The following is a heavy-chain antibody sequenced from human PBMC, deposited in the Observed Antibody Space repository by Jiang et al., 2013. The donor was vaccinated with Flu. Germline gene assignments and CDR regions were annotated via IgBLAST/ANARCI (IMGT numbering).Heavy chain of an antibody. CDR2: ISPTGGEV. Sequence: QLLESGADVKKPGASVKVSCVASGRMFTSSYMHWVRQAPGRGFEWLARISPTGGEVKYAERFQDRLTVTRDTSTSTVYLELSSLGFEDTAVCFCARGVYSDFGYFQPWGQGTLISVSS. CDR1: GRMFTSSY. CDR3: ARGVYSDFGYFQP. D-gene: IGHD4-11*01. V-gene: IGHV1-46*01. J-gene: IGHJ1*01.